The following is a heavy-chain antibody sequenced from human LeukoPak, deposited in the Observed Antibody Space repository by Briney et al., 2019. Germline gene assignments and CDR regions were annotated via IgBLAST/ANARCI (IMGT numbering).Heavy chain of an antibody. CDR1: GGSISSGSYY. CDR2: IYTSGST. CDR3: ARGFGAGNYYYGWFDP. Sequence: PSQTLSLTCTVSGGSISSGSYYWSWIRQPAGKGLEWIGRIYTSGSTNYNPSLKSRVTISVDTSKNQLSLMLSSVTAADTAVYYCARGFGAGNYYYGWFDPWGQGTLVSVSS. V-gene: IGHV4-61*02. D-gene: IGHD3-10*01. J-gene: IGHJ5*02.